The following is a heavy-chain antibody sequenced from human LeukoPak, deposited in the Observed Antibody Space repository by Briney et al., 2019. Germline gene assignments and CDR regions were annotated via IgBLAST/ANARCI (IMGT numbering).Heavy chain of an antibody. D-gene: IGHD3/OR15-3a*01. V-gene: IGHV3-74*03. CDR3: VSLDGVYYYHMDV. Sequence: GGSLRLSCAVSGFTFNRYWMHWVRQAPGKGLVWVSRISPDGNSATYADSVKGRFTISRDNAKNTLYLQMNSLRAEDSAVYYCVSLDGVYYYHMDVWGQGTTVIVSS. CDR1: GFTFNRYW. CDR2: ISPDGNSA. J-gene: IGHJ6*02.